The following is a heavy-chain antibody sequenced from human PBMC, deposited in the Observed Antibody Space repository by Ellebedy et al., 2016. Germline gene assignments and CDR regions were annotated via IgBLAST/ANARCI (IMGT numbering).Heavy chain of an antibody. CDR3: REGHYSDV. CDR1: GIRFSDFF. V-gene: IGHV3-23*01. CDR2: ISAGGDDT. J-gene: IGHJ4*02. Sequence: GGSLRLSXATSGIRFSDFFMSWVRPAPGKGLQWISTISAGGDDTYLAGSVKGRFTHSRDNSRNILYLQMSSLRDEDSAIYYCREGHYSDVWGQGTQVTVSA.